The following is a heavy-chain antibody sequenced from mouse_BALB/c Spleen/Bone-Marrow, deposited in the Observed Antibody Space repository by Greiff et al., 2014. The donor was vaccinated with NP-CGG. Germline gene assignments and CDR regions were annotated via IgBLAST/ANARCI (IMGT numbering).Heavy chain of an antibody. V-gene: IGHV5-9-4*01. CDR1: GFTFSNYA. D-gene: IGHD1-1*01. J-gene: IGHJ4*01. CDR2: ISGGSRYS. Sequence: EVQLVESGGGLVKPGGSLKLSCAASGFTFSNYAMSWVRQSLEKRLEWVADISGGSRYSYYPDTVTGRFTVSRDNAKSTLYLEMISLRSEDTAMDDCARDYGTTYDSMDYWGQGTSVTVSS. CDR3: ARDYGTTYDSMDY.